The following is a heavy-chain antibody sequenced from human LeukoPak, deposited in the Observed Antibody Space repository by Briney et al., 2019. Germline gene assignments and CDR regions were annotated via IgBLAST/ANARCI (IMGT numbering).Heavy chain of an antibody. J-gene: IGHJ4*02. Sequence: GASVKVSCKASGYTFSGYYIHWVRQAPGRGLEWMSWISPSNGDTNYAQKFQGRVTMTRGTSTSTAYMELTRLISDDTAVYYCARVGSSGWYVHPTLDYWGQGTLVTVSS. CDR1: GYTFSGYY. V-gene: IGHV1-2*02. D-gene: IGHD6-19*01. CDR3: ARVGSSGWYVHPTLDY. CDR2: ISPSNGDT.